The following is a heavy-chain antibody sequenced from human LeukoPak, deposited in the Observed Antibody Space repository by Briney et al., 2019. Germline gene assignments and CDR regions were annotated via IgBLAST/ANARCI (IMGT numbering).Heavy chain of an antibody. CDR3: ARDRENWNDIKYYFDY. J-gene: IGHJ4*02. Sequence: SETLSLTCTVSGGSINSRNYYWGWIRQPPGKGLEWIGSIFYGGSTYYNPSLKSRVTISVDTSKNQFSLRLSSVTAADTAVYYCARDRENWNDIKYYFDYWGQGTLVTVSS. CDR2: IFYGGST. V-gene: IGHV4-39*07. D-gene: IGHD1-1*01. CDR1: GGSINSRNYY.